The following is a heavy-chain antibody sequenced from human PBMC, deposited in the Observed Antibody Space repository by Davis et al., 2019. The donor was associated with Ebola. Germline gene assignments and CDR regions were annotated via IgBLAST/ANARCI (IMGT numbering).Heavy chain of an antibody. D-gene: IGHD3-22*01. J-gene: IGHJ4*02. CDR3: ARSAAQYFYDGSNYHSTAGTDFDY. V-gene: IGHV4-59*01. CDR1: GGSISSYY. CDR2: IYYSGST. Sequence: MPSETLSLTCTVSGGSISSYYWSWIRQPPGKGLEWIGYIYYSGSTNYNPSLKSRVTISVDTSKNEFSLKLGSVTAADTAVYYCARSAAQYFYDGSNYHSTAGTDFDYWGQGTLVTVSS.